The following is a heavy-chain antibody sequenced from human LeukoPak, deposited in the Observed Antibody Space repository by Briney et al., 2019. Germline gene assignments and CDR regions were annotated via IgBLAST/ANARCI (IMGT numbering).Heavy chain of an antibody. J-gene: IGHJ4*02. D-gene: IGHD5-12*01. CDR2: INPNRGGT. V-gene: IGHV1-2*06. CDR1: GYTFTGYY. Sequence: ASVKVSCKASGYTFTGYYMHWVRQAPGQGLEWMGRINPNRGGTNYAQKFQGRVTMTRDTSISTAYMELSRLRSDDTAVYYCASERWLRLTFDYWGQGTLVTVSS. CDR3: ASERWLRLTFDY.